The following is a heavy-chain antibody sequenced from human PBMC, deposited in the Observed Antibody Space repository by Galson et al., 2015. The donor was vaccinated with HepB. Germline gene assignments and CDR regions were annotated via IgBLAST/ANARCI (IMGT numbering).Heavy chain of an antibody. CDR1: GFTFGAYS. D-gene: IGHD3-10*01. CDR2: IRSKAFGGTP. Sequence: SLRLSCAASGFTFGAYSLSWFRQAPGKGLEWVGFIRSKAFGGTPEYAASVKGRFTISRDNAKNSLYLQMNILTSEDTALYYCARGVFTLLRGRRRGYYVHSWGQGTLVTVSS. V-gene: IGHV3-49*03. CDR3: ARGVFTLLRGRRRGYYVHS. J-gene: IGHJ4*02.